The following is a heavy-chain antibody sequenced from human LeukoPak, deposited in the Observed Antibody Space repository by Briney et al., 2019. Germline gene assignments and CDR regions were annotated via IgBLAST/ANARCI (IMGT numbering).Heavy chain of an antibody. V-gene: IGHV4-4*08. D-gene: IGHD3-22*01. J-gene: IGHJ6*02. CDR1: GGSISSYY. CDR2: IYTSGST. CDR3: ATTLLSYDSSGYGEGYYYGMDV. Sequence: SETLSLTCTVSGGSISSYYWSWIRQPPGKGLEWIGRIYTSGSTNYNPSLKSRVTISVDTSKNQFSLKLSSVTAADTAVYYCATTLLSYDSSGYGEGYYYGMDVWGQGTTVTVSS.